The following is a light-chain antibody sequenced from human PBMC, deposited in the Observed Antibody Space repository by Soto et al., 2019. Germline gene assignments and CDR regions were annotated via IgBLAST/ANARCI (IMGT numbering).Light chain of an antibody. CDR2: EVT. V-gene: IGLV2-14*01. J-gene: IGLJ1*01. CDR1: FSDVGGYDY. Sequence: LNQPAAVSGSPGQSIAISCTGTFSDVGGYDYVSWYQQHPDKAPKLMIYEVTKRPSGVSNRFSGSKSGNTASLTISGLQPEDEADYYCSSHTSGSTRVFGSGTKVTVL. CDR3: SSHTSGSTRV.